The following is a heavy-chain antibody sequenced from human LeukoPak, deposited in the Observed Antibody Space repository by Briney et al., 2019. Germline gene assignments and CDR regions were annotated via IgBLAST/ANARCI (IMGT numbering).Heavy chain of an antibody. CDR1: GFTFSSYE. D-gene: IGHD5-18*01. V-gene: IGHV3-48*03. CDR3: ARVERRHIYGHWTFDP. Sequence: GGSLRLSCAASGFTFSSYEMNWVRQAPGKGLEWVSYISSSGSTIYYADSVKGRFTISRDNAKNSLYLQMNSLRAEDTAVYYCARVERRHIYGHWTFDPWGQGTLVTVSS. CDR2: ISSSGSTI. J-gene: IGHJ5*02.